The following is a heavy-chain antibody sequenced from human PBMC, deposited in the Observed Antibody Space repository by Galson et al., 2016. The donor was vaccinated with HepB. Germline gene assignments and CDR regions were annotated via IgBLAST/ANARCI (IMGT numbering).Heavy chain of an antibody. CDR2: IYPGDSDT. J-gene: IGHJ3*02. V-gene: IGHV5-51*01. CDR3: ARLIQEPYDSRAFDI. D-gene: IGHD3-22*01. CDR1: GYSFSKYW. Sequence: QSGAEVKKPGESLRISCKGSGYSFSKYWIGWVRQMPGKGLEWMGIIYPGDSDTTYSPSFQGQVTISAVRSISTAYLQWSSLKASDTAMYYCARLIQEPYDSRAFDIWGQGTMVTVSS.